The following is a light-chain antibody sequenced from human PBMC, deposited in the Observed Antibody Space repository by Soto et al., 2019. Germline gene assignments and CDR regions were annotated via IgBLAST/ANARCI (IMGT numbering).Light chain of an antibody. V-gene: IGKV3-20*01. CDR2: GAS. Sequence: ENVFTQSPGTLSLSPGERATLSCRASQSITSYYLAWYQQKPGQAPRLLIHGASNRATGIPDRFSGSGSGTDFTLTISRLEPEDFAVYYCQQYGRSPKTFGQGTKVDIK. CDR3: QQYGRSPKT. CDR1: QSITSYY. J-gene: IGKJ1*01.